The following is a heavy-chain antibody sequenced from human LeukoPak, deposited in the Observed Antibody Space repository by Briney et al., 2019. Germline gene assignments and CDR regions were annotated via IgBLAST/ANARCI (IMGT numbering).Heavy chain of an antibody. J-gene: IGHJ4*02. Sequence: GGSRRLSCAASGFAFSNQAMGWVRQASGKGLEWVSVISDSGGTTYYADSVKGRFTISRDNSKNTLFLQMNSLRAEDTAVYYCAKDARRTSGWYFFDYWGQGTLGTVSS. CDR2: ISDSGGTT. CDR1: GFAFSNQA. V-gene: IGHV3-23*01. D-gene: IGHD6-19*01. CDR3: AKDARRTSGWYFFDY.